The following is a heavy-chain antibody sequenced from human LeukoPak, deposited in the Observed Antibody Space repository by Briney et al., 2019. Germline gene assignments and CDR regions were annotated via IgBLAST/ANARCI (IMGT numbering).Heavy chain of an antibody. J-gene: IGHJ4*02. CDR3: AKSPQLAYCGGDCPPEYYFDY. D-gene: IGHD2-21*02. CDR2: ISGSGGRT. V-gene: IGHV3-23*01. CDR1: GFTFSSYA. Sequence: GGSLRLSCAASGFTFSSYAMSWVRQAPGKGLEWVSAISGSGGRTYYADSVKGRFTISRDNSKNTLYLQMNSLRAEDTAVYYCAKSPQLAYCGGDCPPEYYFDYWGQGTLVTVSS.